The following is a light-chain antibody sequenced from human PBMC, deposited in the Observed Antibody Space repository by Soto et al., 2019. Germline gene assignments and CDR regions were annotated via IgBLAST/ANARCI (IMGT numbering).Light chain of an antibody. CDR2: EVS. J-gene: IGLJ1*01. Sequence: QSALTQPASVSGSPGQSITISCAGTSSDIGGYNYVSCYQQHPGKAPKVMIYEVSNRPSGVSNRFSGSKSGNTASLTISGLQAEDEADYYCSSYTSSSTLYVFGSGTKVTVL. CDR1: SSDIGGYNY. V-gene: IGLV2-14*01. CDR3: SSYTSSSTLYV.